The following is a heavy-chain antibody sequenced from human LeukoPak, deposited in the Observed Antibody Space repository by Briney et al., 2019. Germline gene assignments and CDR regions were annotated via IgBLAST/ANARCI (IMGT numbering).Heavy chain of an antibody. CDR1: GFTFSSYG. CDR3: AKGWLLDAFDI. CDR2: ISYDGSNK. J-gene: IGHJ3*02. Sequence: GGSLRLSCAASGFTFSSYGMHWVRQAPGKGLEWVAVISYDGSNKYYADSVKGRFTISRVNSKNTLYLQMNSLRAEDTAVYYCAKGWLLDAFDIWGQGTMVTVSS. V-gene: IGHV3-30*18. D-gene: IGHD5-12*01.